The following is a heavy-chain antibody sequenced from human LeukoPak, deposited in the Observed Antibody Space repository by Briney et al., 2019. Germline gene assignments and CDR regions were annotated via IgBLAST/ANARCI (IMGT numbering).Heavy chain of an antibody. J-gene: IGHJ4*02. CDR3: AKTGGHSGGDY. D-gene: IGHD1-14*01. CDR1: GFTFSSYG. CDR2: ISYDGSNK. Sequence: GGSLRLSCADSGFTFSSYGMHWVRQAPGKGLEWVAVISYDGSNKYYADSVKGRFTISRDNSKNTLYLQMNSLRAEDTAVYYCAKTGGHSGGDYWGQGTLVTVSS. V-gene: IGHV3-30*18.